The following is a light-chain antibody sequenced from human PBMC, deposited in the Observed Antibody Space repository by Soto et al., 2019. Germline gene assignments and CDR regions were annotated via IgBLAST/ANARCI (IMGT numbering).Light chain of an antibody. V-gene: IGLV1-44*01. CDR1: SSNIGSNT. CDR2: SNN. CDR3: AAWDDSLSARVV. J-gene: IGLJ2*01. Sequence: QSVLTQPPSASGTPGQRVTISCSGSSSNIGSNTVNWYQQFPGTAPKLLIFSNNRRPSGVPDRFSGSKSGTSASLAISGLQSEDEADYYCAAWDDSLSARVVLGGGTKVTVL.